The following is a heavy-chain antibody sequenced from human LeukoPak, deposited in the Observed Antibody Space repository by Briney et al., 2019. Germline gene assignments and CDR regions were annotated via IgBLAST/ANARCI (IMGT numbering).Heavy chain of an antibody. CDR3: ASARGELSSPLDY. CDR2: INYSGST. V-gene: IGHV4-34*09. Sequence: SETLSLTCAVYGGSFSGYYWSWIRQPPGKGLEWIGEINYSGSTNYNPSLKSRVTISVDTSKNQFSLKLSSVTAADTAVYYCASARGELSSPLDYWGQGTLVTVSS. CDR1: GGSFSGYY. D-gene: IGHD3-16*02. J-gene: IGHJ4*02.